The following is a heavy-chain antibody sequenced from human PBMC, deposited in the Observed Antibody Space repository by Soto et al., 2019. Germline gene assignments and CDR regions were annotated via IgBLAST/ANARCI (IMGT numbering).Heavy chain of an antibody. V-gene: IGHV1-8*02. CDR2: ISANSGNT. CDR3: ARGSIAAAGTLFDY. D-gene: IGHD6-13*01. J-gene: IGHJ4*02. CDR1: GYTFTSYG. Sequence: ASVKVSCKASGYTFTSYGISWVRQAPGQGLEWMGWISANSGNTGYAQKFQGRVTMTTNTSISTAYMELSSLRSEDTAVYYCARGSIAAAGTLFDYWGQGTLVTVSS.